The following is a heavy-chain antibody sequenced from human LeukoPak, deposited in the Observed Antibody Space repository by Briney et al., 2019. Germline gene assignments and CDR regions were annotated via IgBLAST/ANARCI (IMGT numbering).Heavy chain of an antibody. J-gene: IGHJ6*04. CDR2: IIPIFGTA. CDR3: ARARYCSGGSCYWTPYYYYGMDV. D-gene: IGHD2-15*01. V-gene: IGHV1-69*06. CDR1: GGTFSSYA. Sequence: SVKVPCKASGGTFSSYAISWVRQAPGQGLEWMGGIIPIFGTANYAQKFQGRVTITADKSTSTAYMELSSLRSEDTAVYYCARARYCSGGSCYWTPYYYYGMDVWGKGTTVTVSS.